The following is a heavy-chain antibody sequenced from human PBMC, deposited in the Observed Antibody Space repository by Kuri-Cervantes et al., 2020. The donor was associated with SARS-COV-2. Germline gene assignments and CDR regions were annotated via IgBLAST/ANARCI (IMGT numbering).Heavy chain of an antibody. CDR1: GYTFTSYG. D-gene: IGHD4-11*01. CDR3: ARSRMTTDAFDI. CDR2: ISAYNGNT. J-gene: IGHJ3*02. Sequence: ASVKVSCKASGYTFTSYGISWVRQAPGQGLEWMGWISAYNGNTNYAQKLQGRVTMTTDTSTSTAYMELSSLRSEDTAVYYCARSRMTTDAFDIWGQGTMVTVSS. V-gene: IGHV1-18*04.